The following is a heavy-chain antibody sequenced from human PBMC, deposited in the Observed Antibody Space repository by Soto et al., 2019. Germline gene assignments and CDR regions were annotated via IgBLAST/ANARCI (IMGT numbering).Heavy chain of an antibody. CDR2: ISSGGTTK. CDR3: ARDRGGSGDGYKLYYYLYAMDV. J-gene: IGHJ6*02. CDR1: GFTFSNYD. Sequence: PGGSLILSCVASGFTFSNYDFHWVRRTPGKGLQWMAAISSGGTTKNYAESVKGRFFISRDNSRNTVFLQMNSLRAEETAVYYCARDRGGSGDGYKLYYYLYAMDVWGQGTTVTVSS. V-gene: IGHV3-30*03. D-gene: IGHD5-12*01.